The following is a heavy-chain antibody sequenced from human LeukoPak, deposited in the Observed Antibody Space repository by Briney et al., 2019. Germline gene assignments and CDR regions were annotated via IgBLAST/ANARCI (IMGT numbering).Heavy chain of an antibody. D-gene: IGHD3-3*01. J-gene: IGHJ6*02. CDR2: ISGSGDST. CDR3: AKDGGVDYDFWSGYLGWVSDYYYGMDV. V-gene: IGHV3-23*01. CDR1: GFTFSSYA. Sequence: GGSLRLSCAASGFTFSSYAMSWVRQAPGKGLEWVSAISGSGDSTYYADSVKGRFTISRDNSKNTLYLQMNSLRAEDTAVYYCAKDGGVDYDFWSGYLGWVSDYYYGMDVWGQGTTVTVSS.